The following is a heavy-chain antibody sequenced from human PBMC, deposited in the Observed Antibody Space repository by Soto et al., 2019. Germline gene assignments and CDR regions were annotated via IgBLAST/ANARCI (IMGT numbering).Heavy chain of an antibody. CDR2: ISYDGSNK. J-gene: IGHJ6*02. V-gene: IGHV3-30-3*01. CDR1: GFTFSSYA. Sequence: PGGSLRLSCAASGFTFSSYAMHWVRQAPGKGLEWVAVISYDGSNKYYADSVKGRFTISRDNSKNTLYLQMNSLRAEDTAVYYCARDAQGWATVTTLWAYYYYGMDVWGQGTTVTVSS. D-gene: IGHD4-17*01. CDR3: ARDAQGWATVTTLWAYYYYGMDV.